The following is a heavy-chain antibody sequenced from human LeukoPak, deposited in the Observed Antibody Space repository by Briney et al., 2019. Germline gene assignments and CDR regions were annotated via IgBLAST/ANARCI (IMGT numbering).Heavy chain of an antibody. J-gene: IGHJ4*02. CDR1: GYTFTGYY. D-gene: IGHD3-22*01. CDR3: ARDKQGYYYDSSDYYSLDY. Sequence: VASVKVSCKASGYTFTGYYMHWVRQAHGQGLEWMGWINPNSGGTNYAQKFQGRVTMTRDTSISTAYVELSRLRSDDTAVYYCARDKQGYYYDSSDYYSLDYWGQRTLVTVSS. V-gene: IGHV1-2*02. CDR2: INPNSGGT.